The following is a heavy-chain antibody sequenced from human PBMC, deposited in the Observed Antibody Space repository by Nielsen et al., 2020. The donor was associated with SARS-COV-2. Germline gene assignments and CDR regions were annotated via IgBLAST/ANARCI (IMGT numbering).Heavy chain of an antibody. Sequence: WIRQPPGKGLEWVSSISTTSTYIYYADSVKGRFTISRDNTKSSLYLQMNSLRAEDTALYFCSRGGEPLDYWGQGTLVTVSS. J-gene: IGHJ4*02. CDR2: ISTTSTYI. CDR3: SRGGEPLDY. D-gene: IGHD3-16*01. V-gene: IGHV3-21*01.